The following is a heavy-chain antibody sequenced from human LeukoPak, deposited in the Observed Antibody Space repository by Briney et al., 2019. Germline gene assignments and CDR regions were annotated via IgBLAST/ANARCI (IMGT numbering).Heavy chain of an antibody. D-gene: IGHD2-15*01. CDR1: GGSISSSSYY. CDR3: ARLGYCSGGSCYSLPPDY. J-gene: IGHJ4*02. CDR2: IYYSGST. V-gene: IGHV4-39*01. Sequence: PSETLSLTCTVSGGSISSSSYYWGWIRQPPGKGLEWIGSIYYSGSTYYNPSLKSRVTISVDTSKNQFSLKLSSVTAADTAVYYCARLGYCSGGSCYSLPPDYWGQGTLATVSS.